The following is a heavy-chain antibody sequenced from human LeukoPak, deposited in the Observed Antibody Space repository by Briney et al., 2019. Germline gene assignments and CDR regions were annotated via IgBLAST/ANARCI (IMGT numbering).Heavy chain of an antibody. CDR3: ARNLMTIVATITDDAFDI. CDR2: IIPIFGTA. V-gene: IGHV1-69*06. D-gene: IGHD5-12*01. CDR1: GGTFSSYA. Sequence: SVKVSCKASGGTFSSYAISWVRQAPGQGLEWMGGIIPIFGTANYAQKFQGRVTITADKSTSTAYMELSSLRSEDTAVYYCARNLMTIVATITDDAFDIWGQGTMVTVSS. J-gene: IGHJ3*02.